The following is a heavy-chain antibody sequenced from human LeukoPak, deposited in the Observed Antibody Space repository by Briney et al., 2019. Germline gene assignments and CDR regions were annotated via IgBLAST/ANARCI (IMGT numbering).Heavy chain of an antibody. J-gene: IGHJ6*04. CDR2: IKSKTDGGTT. D-gene: IGHD3-9*01. Sequence: GGSLRLSCAASGFTFSNAWMSWVRQAPGKGLEWVGRIKSKTDGGTTDYAAPVKGRFTISRDDSKNTLYLQMNSLKTEDTAVYYCTTTLTGYYITMDVWGKGTTVTISS. V-gene: IGHV3-15*01. CDR1: GFTFSNAW. CDR3: TTTLTGYYITMDV.